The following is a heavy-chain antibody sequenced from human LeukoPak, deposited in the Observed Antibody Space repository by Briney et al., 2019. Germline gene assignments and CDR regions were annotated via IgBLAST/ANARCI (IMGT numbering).Heavy chain of an antibody. CDR3: ARHGSIAVPLGDFDY. CDR2: IYYSGST. CDR1: GGSISSYY. Sequence: SETLSLTCTVSGGSISSYYWSWIRQPPGKGLEWIGNIYYSGSTNYNPSLKSRVTISVDTSKNQFSLKLSSVTAADTAVYYCARHGSIAVPLGDFDYWGQGTLVTVSS. J-gene: IGHJ4*02. D-gene: IGHD6-6*01. V-gene: IGHV4-59*08.